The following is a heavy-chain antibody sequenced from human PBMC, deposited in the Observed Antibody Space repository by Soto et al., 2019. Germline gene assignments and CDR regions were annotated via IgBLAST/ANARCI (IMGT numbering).Heavy chain of an antibody. CDR3: ARADFWSGWGFDY. J-gene: IGHJ4*02. D-gene: IGHD3-3*01. V-gene: IGHV4-34*01. Sequence: SETLSLTCAVYGGSFSGYYWSWIRQPPGKGLEWIGEINHSGSTNYNPSLKSRVTISVDTSKNQFSLKLSSVTAADTAVYYCARADFWSGWGFDYWGQGTLVTVSS. CDR1: GGSFSGYY. CDR2: INHSGST.